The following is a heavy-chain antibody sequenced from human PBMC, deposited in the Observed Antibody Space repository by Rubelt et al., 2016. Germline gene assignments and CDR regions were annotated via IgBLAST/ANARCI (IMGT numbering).Heavy chain of an antibody. V-gene: IGHV1-3*01. CDR3: AREYSLNGGKIYDY. J-gene: IGHJ4*02. Sequence: QVQLVQSGAEVKKPGASVKVSCKASGYTFTSYAMHWVRQAPGQRLEWMGWINAGNGNTKYAHRFLGRVNITRETSASTANMELSSLRSEDTAVDYCAREYSLNGGKIYDYWGQGTLVTVSS. CDR2: INAGNGNT. D-gene: IGHD4-23*01. CDR1: GYTFTSYA.